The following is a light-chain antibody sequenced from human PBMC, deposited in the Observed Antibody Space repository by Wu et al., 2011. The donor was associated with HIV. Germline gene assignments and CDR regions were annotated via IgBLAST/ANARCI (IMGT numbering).Light chain of an antibody. J-gene: IGKJ5*01. Sequence: SCRASPSVGSDLAWHQQKPGQAPRLLIYGASKRATGIPARFSGSKSGTDFTLTISSLEPEDFAVYYCQQGSTWPLTFGQGTRLEIK. V-gene: IGKV3-11*01. CDR3: QQGSTWPLT. CDR2: GAS. CDR1: PSVGSD.